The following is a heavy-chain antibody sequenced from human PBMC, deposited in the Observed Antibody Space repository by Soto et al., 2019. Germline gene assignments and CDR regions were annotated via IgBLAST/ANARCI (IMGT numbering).Heavy chain of an antibody. J-gene: IGHJ5*02. D-gene: IGHD3-10*01. CDR2: IKHSGST. Sequence: QVQLQQWGAGLLKPSETLSLTCAVYGGSFSGYYWSWIRQPPGKGLEWIGEIKHSGSTNYNPSLKSRVNISVDTSKNQFSLKLSSVTAADTAVYYCARVKLVRGVIPKRVKNNWFDPWGQGTLVTVSS. CDR3: ARVKLVRGVIPKRVKNNWFDP. V-gene: IGHV4-34*01. CDR1: GGSFSGYY.